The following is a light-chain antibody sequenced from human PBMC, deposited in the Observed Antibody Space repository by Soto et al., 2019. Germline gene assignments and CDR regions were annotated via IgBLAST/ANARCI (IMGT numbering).Light chain of an antibody. J-gene: IGKJ4*01. CDR2: GAS. CDR1: QSVSSN. CDR3: QQYNNWPALT. V-gene: IGKV3-15*01. Sequence: EIVMTQSPATLSVSAGERATLSCRASQSVSSNLAWYQQKPGQAPRLLIYGASTRATGIPARFSGSGSGTEFTLTISSLQSEDFAVYYCQQYNNWPALTFGGGTKVDI.